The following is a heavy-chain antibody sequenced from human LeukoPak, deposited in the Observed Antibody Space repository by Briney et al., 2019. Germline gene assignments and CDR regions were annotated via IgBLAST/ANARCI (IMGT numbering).Heavy chain of an antibody. D-gene: IGHD5-18*01. CDR1: GGSISSYY. J-gene: IGHJ4*02. CDR3: ARGGTAMVTLYYFDY. V-gene: IGHV4-59*01. CDR2: TYYSGST. Sequence: SETLSLTCTVSGGSISSYYWSWIRQPPGKGLEWIGYTYYSGSTNYNPSLKSRVTISVDTSKNQFSLKPSSVTAADTAVYYCARGGTAMVTLYYFDYWGQGTLVTVSS.